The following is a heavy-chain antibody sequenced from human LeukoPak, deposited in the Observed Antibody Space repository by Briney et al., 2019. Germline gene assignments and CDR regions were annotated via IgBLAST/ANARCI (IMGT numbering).Heavy chain of an antibody. CDR3: AKDGDGTYDSSAYFHFYYYMDV. D-gene: IGHD3-22*01. CDR1: GFSFRTYG. J-gene: IGHJ6*03. CDR2: IRYDGSKQ. V-gene: IGHV3-30*02. Sequence: GGSLRLSCEASGFSFRTYGIHWVRQAPGKGLEWVAFIRYDGSKQYYPDSVKGRFTISRDNSKNTLYLQMNSLRAEDTAVYYCAKDGDGTYDSSAYFHFYYYMDVWGKGTTVTVSS.